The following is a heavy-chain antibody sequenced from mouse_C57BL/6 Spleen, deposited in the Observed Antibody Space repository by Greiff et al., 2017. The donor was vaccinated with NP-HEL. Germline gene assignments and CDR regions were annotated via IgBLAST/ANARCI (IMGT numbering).Heavy chain of an antibody. J-gene: IGHJ4*01. CDR1: GYTFTNYW. V-gene: IGHV1-63*01. CDR2: IYPGGGYT. CDR3: ARKGDYDSAMDY. Sequence: QVQLKESGAELVRPGTSVKMSCKASGYTFTNYWIGWAKQRPGHGLEWIGDIYPGGGYTNYNEKFKGKATLTADKSSSTAYMQFSSLTSEDSAIYYCARKGDYDSAMDYWGQGTSVTVSS. D-gene: IGHD2-4*01.